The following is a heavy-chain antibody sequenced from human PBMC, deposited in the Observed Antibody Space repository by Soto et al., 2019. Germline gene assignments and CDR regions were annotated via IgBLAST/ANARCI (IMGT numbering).Heavy chain of an antibody. D-gene: IGHD6-19*01. CDR2: ISYDGSNK. V-gene: IGHV3-30*18. J-gene: IGHJ4*02. Sequence: QVQLVESGGGVVQPGRSLRLSCAASGFTFSSYGMHWVRQAPGKGLEWVAVISYDGSNKYYADSVKGRFTISRDNSKNTLYLQMNSLRAEDTAVYYCAKIFPYSSGGTGDYWGQGTLVTVSS. CDR1: GFTFSSYG. CDR3: AKIFPYSSGGTGDY.